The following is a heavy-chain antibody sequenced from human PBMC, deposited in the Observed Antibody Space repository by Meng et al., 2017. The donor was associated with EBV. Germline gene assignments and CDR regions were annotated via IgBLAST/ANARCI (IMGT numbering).Heavy chain of an antibody. J-gene: IGHJ4*02. CDR2: FLPRLGAP. D-gene: IGHD3-10*01. Sequence: VRSGLASAEVENLGSSVKASRKPSVGPFRYYASSWVRQAPGQGLEWLGGFLPRLGAPNYAQKFHGRVKITADESTSTHYMDLSSLRSEDTAIYYCASESGRGYTPDYWGQGTLVTVSS. V-gene: IGHV1-69*01. CDR1: VGPFRYYA. CDR3: ASESGRGYTPDY.